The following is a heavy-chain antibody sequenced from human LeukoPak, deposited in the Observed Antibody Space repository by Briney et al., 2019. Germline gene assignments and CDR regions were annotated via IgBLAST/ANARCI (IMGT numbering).Heavy chain of an antibody. Sequence: GGSLRLSCAASGFTVSNNFMSWVRQAPGKGLEWVSVIYSGGSTNYADSVKGRFTISRDISKNMLYLQMNSLRAEDTAVYYCAREGTSGWSLFDSWGQGTLVTVSS. CDR2: IYSGGST. CDR1: GFTVSNNF. D-gene: IGHD6-19*01. J-gene: IGHJ4*02. V-gene: IGHV3-66*01. CDR3: AREGTSGWSLFDS.